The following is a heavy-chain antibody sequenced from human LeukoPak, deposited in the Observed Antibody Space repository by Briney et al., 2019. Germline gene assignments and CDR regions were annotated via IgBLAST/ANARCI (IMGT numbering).Heavy chain of an antibody. Sequence: ASLKVSCKASGYTFTGYFMHWVRQAPGQGLEWMGWINPNNGVTKYAQKFQSRVTMTRDTSISTGYMELSRLTSDDTAVYYCASSSGWYGSWFDPWGQGTLVTVSS. CDR1: GYTFTGYF. D-gene: IGHD6-19*01. J-gene: IGHJ5*02. V-gene: IGHV1-2*02. CDR3: ASSSGWYGSWFDP. CDR2: INPNNGVT.